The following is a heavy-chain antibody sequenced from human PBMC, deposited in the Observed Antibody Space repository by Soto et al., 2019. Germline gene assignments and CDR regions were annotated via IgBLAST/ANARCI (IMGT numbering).Heavy chain of an antibody. Sequence: PSQTLSLTCAISGDSVSSNSAAWNWIRQSPSRGLEWLGRTYYRSKWYNDYAVSVKSRITINPDTSRNQFSLQLNSVTPEDTAVYYCAGGVVQDYYYGMDVWGQGTTVTVSS. CDR2: TYYRSKWYN. D-gene: IGHD6-6*01. CDR1: GDSVSSNSAA. CDR3: AGGVVQDYYYGMDV. V-gene: IGHV6-1*01. J-gene: IGHJ6*02.